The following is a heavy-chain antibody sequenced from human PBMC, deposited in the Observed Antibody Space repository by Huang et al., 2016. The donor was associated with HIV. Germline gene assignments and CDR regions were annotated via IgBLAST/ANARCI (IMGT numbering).Heavy chain of an antibody. D-gene: IGHD6-19*01. V-gene: IGHV3-30*14. CDR2: ISFDGRNK. J-gene: IGHJ4*02. Sequence: QVQLVESGGGVVQPGRSLRLSCAVSGFTFRDHPMHWVRQAPGKGLEWVAVISFDGRNKCYADFVRGRFTISRDNSKNILYLQLNSLKPADTSIYYCARDTTTVAGLDFWGQGALVTVSS. CDR1: GFTFRDHP. CDR3: ARDTTTVAGLDF.